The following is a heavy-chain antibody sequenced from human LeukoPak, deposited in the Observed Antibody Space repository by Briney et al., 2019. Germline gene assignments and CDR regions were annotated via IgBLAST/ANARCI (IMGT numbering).Heavy chain of an antibody. D-gene: IGHD3-16*01. CDR2: TYYRSKWYN. CDR1: GDSVSGNTVT. CDR3: ARGLWPYFDF. Sequence: SQTLSLTCAISGDSVSGNTVTWSWIRQSPSRGLEWLGRTYYRSKWYNDYALSVKGRISVNPDTSKTQFSLQLNSVTPEDTAVYYCARGLWPYFDFWGQGTLVTVSS. J-gene: IGHJ4*02. V-gene: IGHV6-1*01.